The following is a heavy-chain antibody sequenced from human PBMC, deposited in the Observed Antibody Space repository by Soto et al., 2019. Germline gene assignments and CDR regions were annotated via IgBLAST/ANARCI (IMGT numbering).Heavy chain of an antibody. J-gene: IGHJ4*02. CDR3: VSQRTTVPTQAYFDY. D-gene: IGHD4-17*01. CDR1: GGSVTNSSYY. V-gene: IGHV4-39*01. CDR2: VYYRGRS. Sequence: PSETLSLTCTVSGGSVTNSSYYWGWIRQSPGKGLEWIGSVYYRGRSYSKSSVKSRVTISVDTSKNRFSLRLNSVTASDTAVYFCVSQRTTVPTQAYFDYWGPGALVT.